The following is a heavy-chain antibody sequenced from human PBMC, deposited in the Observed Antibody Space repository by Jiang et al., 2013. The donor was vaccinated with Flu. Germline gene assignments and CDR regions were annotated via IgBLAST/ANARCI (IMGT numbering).Heavy chain of an antibody. CDR2: ISGSGGST. CDR1: GFTFSSYA. V-gene: IGHV3-23*04. D-gene: IGHD3-16*01. J-gene: IGHJ4*02. CDR3: AKTNGVLGELWLQGNYFDY. Sequence: VQLVESGGGLVQPGGSLRLSCAASGFTFSSYAMSWVRQAPGKGLEWVSAISGSGGSTYYADSVKGRFTISRDNSKNTLYLQMNSLRAEDTAVYYCAKTNGVLGELWLQGNYFDYWGQGTLVTVSS.